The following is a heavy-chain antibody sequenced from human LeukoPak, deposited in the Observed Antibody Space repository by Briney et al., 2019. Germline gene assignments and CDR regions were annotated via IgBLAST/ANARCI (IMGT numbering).Heavy chain of an antibody. D-gene: IGHD1-26*01. V-gene: IGHV1-2*02. CDR2: INPNSGGT. Sequence: ASVKVSCKASGYTFTGYYMHWVRQAPGQGLEWMGWINPNSGGTNYAQKFQGRVTMTRDTSISTAYMELSGLRSDDTAVYYCARDRGIVGATDYYYYYGMDVWGQGTTVTVSS. J-gene: IGHJ6*02. CDR1: GYTFTGYY. CDR3: ARDRGIVGATDYYYYYGMDV.